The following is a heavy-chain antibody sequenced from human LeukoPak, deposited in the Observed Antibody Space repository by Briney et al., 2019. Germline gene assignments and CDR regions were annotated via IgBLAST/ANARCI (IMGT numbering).Heavy chain of an antibody. CDR1: GFTVSSNY. D-gene: IGHD3-22*01. J-gene: IGHJ4*02. CDR2: ICSVGST. Sequence: GGSLRLSCAASGFTVSSNYMSWVRQAPGKGLEWLLVICSVGSTYYADSVKGRFTISRHNSKNTLSLQMNSPRPEDTAAYYCAGGSQDSSGYYFDYWGQGTLVTVSS. CDR3: AGGSQDSSGYYFDY. V-gene: IGHV3-53*04.